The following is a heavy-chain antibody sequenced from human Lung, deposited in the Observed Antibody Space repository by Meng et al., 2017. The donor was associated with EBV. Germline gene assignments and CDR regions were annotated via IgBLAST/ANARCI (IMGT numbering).Heavy chain of an antibody. V-gene: IGHV1-18*01. J-gene: IGHJ4*02. CDR2: ISAYNGNT. CDR3: ARFYCSSTSCPHVLFDY. D-gene: IGHD2-2*01. Sequence: QVQLAQSGAEVKKPGASVKVSCEASGFIFTSYAISWVRQAPGQGLQYMGWISAYNGNTNYAQELQGRVTMTTDTSTSTAYMELRSLRFDDTAVYYCARFYCSSTSCPHVLFDYWGQGTLVTVSS. CDR1: GFIFTSYA.